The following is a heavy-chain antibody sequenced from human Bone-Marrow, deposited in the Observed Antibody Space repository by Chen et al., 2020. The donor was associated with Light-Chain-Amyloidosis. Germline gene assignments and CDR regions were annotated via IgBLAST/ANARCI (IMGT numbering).Heavy chain of an antibody. D-gene: IGHD3-3*01. J-gene: IGHJ5*02. CDR3: AKEKAISVTMFGVAGGFDL. V-gene: IGHV3-48*03. CDR2: ISSTGSLM. Sequence: EMNWVRQAPGKGLEWVSYISSTGSLMYHADSVKGRFTISRDNAENSLYLQMNDLRAEDTAVYYCAKEKAISVTMFGVAGGFDLWGQGTLVTVSS.